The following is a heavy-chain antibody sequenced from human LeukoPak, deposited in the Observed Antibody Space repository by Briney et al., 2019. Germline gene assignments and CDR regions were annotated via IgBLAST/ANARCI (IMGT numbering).Heavy chain of an antibody. D-gene: IGHD3-16*01. CDR2: MNPYSGDT. J-gene: IGHJ5*02. Sequence: ASVKVSCKASGYTFTSYDINWVRQATGQGLEWMGWMNPYSGDTGSAQKFQGRVTMTRNTSISAAYMELTSLRSEDTAVYYCARGLNWGRRFDPWGQGTQVTVSS. V-gene: IGHV1-8*01. CDR1: GYTFTSYD. CDR3: ARGLNWGRRFDP.